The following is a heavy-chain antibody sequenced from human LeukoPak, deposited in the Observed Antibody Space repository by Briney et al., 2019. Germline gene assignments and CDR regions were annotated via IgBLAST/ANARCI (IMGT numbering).Heavy chain of an antibody. V-gene: IGHV3-30*02. CDR1: GFTFSSYG. D-gene: IGHD4-11*01. Sequence: GGSLRLSCAASGFTFSSYGMHWVRQVPGKGLEWVAFIRYDESSKYYADSVKGRFTISRDNSKNTQYLQMNSLRAEDTAVYYCATLADYPFDYWGQGTLVTVSS. CDR2: IRYDESSK. CDR3: ATLADYPFDY. J-gene: IGHJ4*02.